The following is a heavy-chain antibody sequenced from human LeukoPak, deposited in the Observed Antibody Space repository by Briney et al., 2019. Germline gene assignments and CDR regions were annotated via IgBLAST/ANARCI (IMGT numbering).Heavy chain of an antibody. CDR1: GGSISSYY. Sequence: PSDTLSLTCTVSGGSISSYYWSWIRQPPGKGLEWIGYIYYSGSTNYNPSLKSRVTTSVDTSKNQFSLKLSSVTAADTAVYYCARASPSITIFGVVIRLDYWGQGGLVTVSS. D-gene: IGHD3-3*01. V-gene: IGHV4-59*07. CDR2: IYYSGST. CDR3: ARASPSITIFGVVIRLDY. J-gene: IGHJ4*02.